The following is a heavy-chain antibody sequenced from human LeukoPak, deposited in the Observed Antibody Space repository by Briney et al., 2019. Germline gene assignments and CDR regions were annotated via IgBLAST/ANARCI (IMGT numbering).Heavy chain of an antibody. J-gene: IGHJ5*02. V-gene: IGHV4-34*01. D-gene: IGHD2-15*01. CDR3: AAGIGYCSGGSCYWFDP. CDR2: INHSGST. Sequence: SETLSLTCAVYGGSFSGYYWSWIRQPPGKGLEWIGEINHSGSTNYNPSLKSRVTISVDTSKNQFSLKLSSVTAADTAVYYCAAGIGYCSGGSCYWFDPWSQGTLVTVSS. CDR1: GGSFSGYY.